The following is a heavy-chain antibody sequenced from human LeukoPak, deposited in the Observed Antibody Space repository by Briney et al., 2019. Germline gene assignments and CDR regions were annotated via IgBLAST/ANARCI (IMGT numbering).Heavy chain of an antibody. D-gene: IGHD3-3*01. J-gene: IGHJ4*02. Sequence: PGGSLRLPCAASGFTFSSYSMNWVRQAPGKGLEWVSYISSSSSTIYYADSVKGRFTISRDNAKNSLYLQMNSLRAEDTAVYYCARAYYDFWSGAGHWGQGTLVTVSS. CDR1: GFTFSSYS. V-gene: IGHV3-48*01. CDR2: ISSSSSTI. CDR3: ARAYYDFWSGAGH.